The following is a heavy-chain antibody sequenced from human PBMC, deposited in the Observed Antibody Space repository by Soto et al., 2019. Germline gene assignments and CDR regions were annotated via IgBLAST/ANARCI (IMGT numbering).Heavy chain of an antibody. CDR1: GFTFSSYA. J-gene: IGHJ6*02. Sequence: PGGSLRLSCAASGFTFSSYAMSWVRQAPGKGLEWVSAISGSGTSTNYADSVKGRFTISRDNAKNSLYLQMNSLRAEDTAVYYCARHYGGNSGPLYYYYYGMDVWGQGTTVTVSS. D-gene: IGHD4-17*01. CDR3: ARHYGGNSGPLYYYYYGMDV. CDR2: ISGSGTST. V-gene: IGHV3-23*01.